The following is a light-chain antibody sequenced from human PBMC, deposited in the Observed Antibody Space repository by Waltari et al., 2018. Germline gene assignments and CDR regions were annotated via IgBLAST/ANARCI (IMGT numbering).Light chain of an antibody. CDR2: AAS. J-gene: IGKJ3*01. CDR1: QTISTY. CDR3: QQSYSNLPFT. V-gene: IGKV1-39*01. Sequence: QMTQSPSSLSASIGARVTITCRASQTISTYLNWYQHKPGKAPKLLISAASTLQSGVPSRFSGSGSGTDFTLTISSLQPEDFATYYCQQSYSNLPFTFGPGTKVDIK.